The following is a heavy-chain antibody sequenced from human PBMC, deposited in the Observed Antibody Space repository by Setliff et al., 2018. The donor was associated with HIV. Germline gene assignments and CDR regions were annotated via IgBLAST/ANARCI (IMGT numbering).Heavy chain of an antibody. CDR3: ARGVPTADYYFDY. J-gene: IGHJ4*02. V-gene: IGHV4-61*09. CDR1: GGSINRGSYY. CDR2: ISTDGST. D-gene: IGHD2-2*01. Sequence: SETLSLTCSVSGGSINRGSYYWSWIRQPAGKGLEWIGHISTDGSTNYNPSLKSRVIISLHTSKNQFSLKLSSVTAADTAVYFCARGVPTADYYFDYWGQGTLVTVSS.